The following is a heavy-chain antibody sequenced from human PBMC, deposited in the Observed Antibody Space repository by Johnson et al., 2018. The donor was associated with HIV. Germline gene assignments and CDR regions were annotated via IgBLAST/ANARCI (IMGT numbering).Heavy chain of an antibody. CDR1: GFTFSSYW. D-gene: IGHD3-10*01. V-gene: IGHV3-7*01. CDR2: IKQDGSEK. CDR3: ARVPILWFGELSGLGAFDI. J-gene: IGHJ3*02. Sequence: EVQLVESGGGVVQPGRSLRLSCAASGFTFSSYWMSWVRQAPGKGLEWVANIKQDGSEKYYVDSVKGRFTISRDNAKNSLYLQMNSLRAEDTAVYYCARVPILWFGELSGLGAFDIWGQGTMVTVSS.